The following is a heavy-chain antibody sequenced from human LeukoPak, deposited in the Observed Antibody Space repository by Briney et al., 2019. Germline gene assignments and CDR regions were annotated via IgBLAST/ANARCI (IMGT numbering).Heavy chain of an antibody. V-gene: IGHV4-59*01. Sequence: SETLSLTCTVSGGSISSYYWSWIRQPPGKGLEWIGYIYYSGSANYNPSLKSRVPISVDTSKNQFSLRLSSVTAADTAVYYCARGLPMVDYWGQGTLVTVSS. CDR3: ARGLPMVDY. CDR2: IYYSGSA. CDR1: GGSISSYY. J-gene: IGHJ4*02. D-gene: IGHD3-10*01.